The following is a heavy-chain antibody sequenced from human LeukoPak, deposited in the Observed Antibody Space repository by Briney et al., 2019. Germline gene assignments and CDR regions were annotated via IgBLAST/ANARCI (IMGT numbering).Heavy chain of an antibody. CDR1: GGSFSGYY. CDR2: INHSGST. CDR3: ARGIQLWFENAFDI. D-gene: IGHD5-18*01. V-gene: IGHV4-34*01. J-gene: IGHJ3*02. Sequence: SETLSLTCAVYGGSFSGYYWSWIRQPPGKGLEWIGEINHSGSTNYNPSLKRRVTISVDTSKNQFSLKLSSVTAADTAVYYCARGIQLWFENAFDIWGQGTMVTVSS.